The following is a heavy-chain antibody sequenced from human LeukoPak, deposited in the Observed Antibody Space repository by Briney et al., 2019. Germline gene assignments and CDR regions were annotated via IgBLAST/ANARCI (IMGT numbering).Heavy chain of an antibody. CDR2: IQPDGSKK. D-gene: IGHD5-18*01. Sequence: GGSLRLSCAASGFTFSNYWVSWVRQAPGKGLEWVANIQPDGSKKNYADAVKGRFTISRDNAKNSLYLQMNSLRAEDTAVYYCARVAYSYDSLYAWGQGTTVTVSS. CDR1: GFTFSNYW. CDR3: ARVAYSYDSLYA. J-gene: IGHJ6*02. V-gene: IGHV3-7*05.